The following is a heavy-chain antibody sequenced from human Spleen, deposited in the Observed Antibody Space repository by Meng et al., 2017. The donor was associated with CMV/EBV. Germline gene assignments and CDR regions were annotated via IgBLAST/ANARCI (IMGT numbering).Heavy chain of an antibody. V-gene: IGHV3-23*01. CDR2: ISGSGGST. CDR1: GFTFSSYA. Sequence: GESLKISCAASGFTFSSYAMSWVRQAPGKGLEWVSAISGSGGSTYYADSVKGRFTISRDNFNNTVYLQMSSLRVEDTARYYCAKSYDSSGYFEGGFDSWGQGTPVTVSS. D-gene: IGHD3-22*01. CDR3: AKSYDSSGYFEGGFDS. J-gene: IGHJ4*02.